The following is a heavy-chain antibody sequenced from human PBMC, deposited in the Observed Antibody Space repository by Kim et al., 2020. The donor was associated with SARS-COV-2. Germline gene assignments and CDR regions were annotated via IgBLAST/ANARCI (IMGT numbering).Heavy chain of an antibody. Sequence: NYNPSLKGRVTISLDRSRAQFSLKLNSVPAADTAVYYCARELSTWPNWFDPWGPGALVTVSS. CDR3: ARELSTWPNWFDP. J-gene: IGHJ5*02. V-gene: IGHV4-59*01.